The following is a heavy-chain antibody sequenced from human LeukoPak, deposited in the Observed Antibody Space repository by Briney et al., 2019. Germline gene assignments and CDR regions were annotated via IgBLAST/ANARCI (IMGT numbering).Heavy chain of an antibody. V-gene: IGHV3-64D*06. CDR1: GFTFSRYA. CDR3: VKDGSGSYYTYYFDY. Sequence: GGSLRLSCSASGFTFSRYAMHWVRQAPGKGLEYVSAISSNGGSTYYADSVKGRFTISRDNSKNMLYLQMSSLRAEDTAVYYCVKDGSGSYYTYYFDYWGQGTLVTVSS. CDR2: ISSNGGST. J-gene: IGHJ4*02. D-gene: IGHD3-10*01.